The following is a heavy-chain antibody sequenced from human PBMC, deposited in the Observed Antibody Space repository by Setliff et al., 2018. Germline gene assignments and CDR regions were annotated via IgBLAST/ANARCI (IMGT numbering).Heavy chain of an antibody. CDR3: VRALTHGDVFAI. CDR1: GFSFSRFP. CDR2: ISYDGTQT. J-gene: IGHJ3*02. Sequence: GGSLRLSCAASGFSFSRFPTHWIRQAPGKGLEWVAIISYDGTQTYYADSVKGRFTISRDKSKSTLHLQMNSLKIEDTSVYYCVRALTHGDVFAIWGQGTMVTVSS. V-gene: IGHV3-30*04.